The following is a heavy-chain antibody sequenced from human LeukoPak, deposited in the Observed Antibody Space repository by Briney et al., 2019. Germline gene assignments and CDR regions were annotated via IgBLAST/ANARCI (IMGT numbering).Heavy chain of an antibody. V-gene: IGHV4-61*08. CDR3: ARDGEGELL. CDR1: GGSISSGDYY. D-gene: IGHD1-26*01. Sequence: PSETLSLTCTVSGGSISSGDYYWSWIRQPPGKGLGWIGYIYYSGSTNYNPSLKSRVTISADTSKNQFSLKLSSVTAADTAVYYCARDGEGELLWGQGTLVTVSS. CDR2: IYYSGST. J-gene: IGHJ4*02.